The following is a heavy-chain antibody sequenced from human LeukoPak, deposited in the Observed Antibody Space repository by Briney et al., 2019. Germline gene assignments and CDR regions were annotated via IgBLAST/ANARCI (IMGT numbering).Heavy chain of an antibody. V-gene: IGHV5-10-1*01. J-gene: IGHJ6*02. Sequence: GESLKISCKGSGYSFTSYWISWVRQMPGKGLEWMGRIDPSDSYTNYSPSFQGHVTISADKSISTAYLQWSSLKASDTAMYYCARGGPIPDYYDSSGPMDVWGQGTTVTVSS. CDR2: IDPSDSYT. CDR1: GYSFTSYW. D-gene: IGHD3-22*01. CDR3: ARGGPIPDYYDSSGPMDV.